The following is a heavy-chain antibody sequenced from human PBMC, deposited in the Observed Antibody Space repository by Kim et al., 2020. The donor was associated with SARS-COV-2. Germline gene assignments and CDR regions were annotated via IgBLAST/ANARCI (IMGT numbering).Heavy chain of an antibody. CDR2: IYYSGST. J-gene: IGHJ4*02. Sequence: SETLSLTCTVSGGSISSSSYYWGWLSQPPGKGLEWIGSIYYSGSTYYNPSLKSRVTISVDTSKNQFSLKLSSVTAADTAGYYCARPEWKGVGYWGQGTLVTVPS. V-gene: IGHV4-39*01. D-gene: IGHD3-3*01. CDR1: GGSISSSSYY. CDR3: ARPEWKGVGY.